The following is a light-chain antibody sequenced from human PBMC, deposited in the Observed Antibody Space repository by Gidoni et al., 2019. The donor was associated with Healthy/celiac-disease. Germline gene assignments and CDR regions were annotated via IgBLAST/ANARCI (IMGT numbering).Light chain of an antibody. CDR3: QQYYSTLT. CDR2: AAS. J-gene: IGKJ4*01. Sequence: DIQMTQSPSSLSASVGDRVTITCRASQGISNSLAWYQQKTGKAPKLLLYAASRLESGVPSRFSGSGSGTDYTLTISSLQPEDFATYYCQQYYSTLTFGGGTKVEIK. CDR1: QGISNS. V-gene: IGKV1-NL1*01.